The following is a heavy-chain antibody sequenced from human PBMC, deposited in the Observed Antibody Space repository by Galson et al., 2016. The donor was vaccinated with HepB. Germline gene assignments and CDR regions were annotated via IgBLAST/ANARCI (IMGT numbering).Heavy chain of an antibody. CDR2: MYYRGTT. CDR3: ASSRSAETVMDPQNPFDC. Sequence: SETLSLTCSVSGASISSRNYYWGWIRQPPEKGLEWIVSMYYRGTTNYNPSLKSRVTISDDTSENQFSLRLTAVPAADTAVYFCASSRSAETVMDPQNPFDCWGQGIMVTVSS. CDR1: GASISSRNYY. J-gene: IGHJ4*02. V-gene: IGHV4-39*01. D-gene: IGHD6-25*01.